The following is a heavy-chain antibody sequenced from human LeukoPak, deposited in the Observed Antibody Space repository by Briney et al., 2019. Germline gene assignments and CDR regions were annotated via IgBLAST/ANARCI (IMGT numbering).Heavy chain of an antibody. CDR1: GFTFSHYG. CDR3: AKGLEYSSSWFATYYYYYYGMDV. CDR2: ISYDGSNK. D-gene: IGHD6-13*01. V-gene: IGHV3-30*18. Sequence: GGSLRLSCVASGFTFSHYGIHWVRQAPGKGLEWVAVISYDGSNKYYADSVKGRFTISRDNSKNTLYLQMNSLRAEDTAVYYCAKGLEYSSSWFATYYYYYYGMDVWGQGTTVTVSS. J-gene: IGHJ6*02.